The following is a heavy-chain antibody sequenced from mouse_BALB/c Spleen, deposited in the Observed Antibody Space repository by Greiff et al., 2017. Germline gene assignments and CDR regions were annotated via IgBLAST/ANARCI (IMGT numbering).Heavy chain of an antibody. Sequence: EVKLMESGPGLVKPSQSLSLTCSVTGYSITSGYYWNWIRQFPGNKLEWMGYISYDGSNNYNPSLKNRISITRDTSKNQFFLKLNSVTTEDTATYYCAREVITTLDYWGQGTSVTVSS. CDR1: GYSITSGYY. CDR2: ISYDGSN. CDR3: AREVITTLDY. J-gene: IGHJ4*01. V-gene: IGHV3-6*02. D-gene: IGHD2-4*01.